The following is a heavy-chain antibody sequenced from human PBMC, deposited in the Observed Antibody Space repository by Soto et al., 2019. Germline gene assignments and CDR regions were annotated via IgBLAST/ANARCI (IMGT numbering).Heavy chain of an antibody. CDR1: GGSVTSGTYF. Sequence: QVQLLESGPGLVKPSETLSLTCTVSGGSVTSGTYFWNWVRQPPGKGLEWIGYISYSGNTDYNPSLSSRATISVDTSKTQFSLKLTSLTAADTAVYYCGRRNSGGNWFDPWGPGTLVTVSS. CDR2: ISYSGNT. J-gene: IGHJ5*02. CDR3: GRRNSGGNWFDP. D-gene: IGHD4-17*01. V-gene: IGHV4-61*01.